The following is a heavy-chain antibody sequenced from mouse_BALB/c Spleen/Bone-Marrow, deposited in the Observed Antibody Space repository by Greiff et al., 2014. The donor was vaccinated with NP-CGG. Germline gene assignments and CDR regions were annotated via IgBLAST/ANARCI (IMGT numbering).Heavy chain of an antibody. CDR3: ARNWDWVFAY. CDR2: IYPGNNDA. D-gene: IGHD4-1*01. CDR1: GYTFTNYW. J-gene: IGHJ3*01. V-gene: IGHV1-5*01. Sequence: EVKLMESGTVLARPGASLRMSCKASGYTFTNYWINWIKQRPGQGLERIGAIYPGNNDAKYTQKFKAKAKLTAVTSTSTADMELSSLTNEDSAVYYCARNWDWVFAYWGQGTLVTVSA.